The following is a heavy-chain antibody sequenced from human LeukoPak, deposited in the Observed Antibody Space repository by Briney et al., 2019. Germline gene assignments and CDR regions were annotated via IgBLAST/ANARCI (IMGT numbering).Heavy chain of an antibody. CDR2: IDARSGIT. D-gene: IGHD3-3*01. CDR3: ARTYDFGRGPPGDAFDN. CDR1: GFTFTIFG. J-gene: IGHJ3*02. Sequence: PGGSLRLSCAASGFTFTIFGLNWVRQAPGKGPEWVSYIDARSGITYYADSVQGRFTISRDDARESVFLQTDGLRVDDTAVYYCARTYDFGRGPPGDAFDNWGPGTWVIVSA. V-gene: IGHV3-48*01.